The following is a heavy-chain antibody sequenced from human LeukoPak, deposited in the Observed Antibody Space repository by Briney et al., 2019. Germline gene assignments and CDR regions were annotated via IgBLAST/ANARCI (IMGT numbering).Heavy chain of an antibody. CDR2: ISYDGSNE. CDR1: GFTFSSYA. Sequence: GGSLRLSCTASGFTFSSYAMHWVRQTPGKGLEWVAVISYDGSNEYYADSVKGRFTISRDNSKNTLYLQMNSLRAEDTAVYYCARGRIVVANTGAFDIWGQGTMVPVSS. CDR3: ARGRIVVANTGAFDI. J-gene: IGHJ3*02. D-gene: IGHD3-22*01. V-gene: IGHV3-30-3*01.